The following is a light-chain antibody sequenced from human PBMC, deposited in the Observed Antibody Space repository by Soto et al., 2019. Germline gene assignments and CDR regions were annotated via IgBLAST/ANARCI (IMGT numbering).Light chain of an antibody. Sequence: EIVLTQSPDTLSLSPGDTATLSCRASQSVSSYLAWYQQKPGQPPRLLMYHASNRATGIPARFSGSGSGTDFTLTSSSLEPEDFAVYYCQHRADWPRGSFGQGTKLEI. CDR1: QSVSSY. CDR2: HAS. CDR3: QHRADWPRGS. J-gene: IGKJ2*01. V-gene: IGKV3-11*01.